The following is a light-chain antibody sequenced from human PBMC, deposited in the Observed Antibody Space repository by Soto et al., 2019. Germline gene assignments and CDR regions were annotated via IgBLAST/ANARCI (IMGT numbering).Light chain of an antibody. V-gene: IGLV2-14*01. CDR3: SSYTSSIEVV. J-gene: IGLJ2*01. CDR1: SSDVGGYNY. CDR2: DVS. Sequence: QSALTQPASVSGSPGQSITISCTGTSSDVGGYNYVSWYQQHPSKAPKLMIYDVSNRPSGVSNRFSGSKSGNTASLTISGLQAEDEADYYCSSYTSSIEVVFGGGTQLTVL.